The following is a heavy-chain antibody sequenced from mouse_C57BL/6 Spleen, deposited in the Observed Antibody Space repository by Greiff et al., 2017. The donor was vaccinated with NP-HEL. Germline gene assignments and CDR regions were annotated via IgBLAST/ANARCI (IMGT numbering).Heavy chain of an antibody. CDR2: ISDGGSYT. J-gene: IGHJ2*01. D-gene: IGHD2-3*01. V-gene: IGHV5-4*01. CDR1: GFTFSSYA. Sequence: EVKLQESGGGLVKPGGSLKLSCAASGFTFSSYAMSWVRQTPEKRLEWVATISDGGSYTYYPDNVKGRFTISRDNAKNNLYLQMSHLKSEDTAMYYCARDQGIYDGLDYWGQGTTLTVSS. CDR3: ARDQGIYDGLDY.